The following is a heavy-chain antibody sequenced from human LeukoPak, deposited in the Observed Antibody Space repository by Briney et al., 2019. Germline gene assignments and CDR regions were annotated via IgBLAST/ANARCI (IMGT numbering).Heavy chain of an antibody. Sequence: ASVKVSCKVSGYTLTELSMHWVRQAPGKGLEWMGGFDPEDGETIYAQKFQGRVTMTEDTSTDTAHMELSSLRSEDTAVYYCATDWPQYGVFDYWGQGTLATVSS. CDR2: FDPEDGET. V-gene: IGHV1-24*01. CDR3: ATDWPQYGVFDY. D-gene: IGHD3-10*01. J-gene: IGHJ4*02. CDR1: GYTLTELS.